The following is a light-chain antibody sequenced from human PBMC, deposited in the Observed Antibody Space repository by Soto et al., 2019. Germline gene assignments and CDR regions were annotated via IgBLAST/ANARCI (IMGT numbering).Light chain of an antibody. V-gene: IGLV7-43*01. CDR3: LLYYGGAQVL. Sequence: QTVVTQEPSLTVSPGGTVTLTCASSAGAVTSAYYPNWFQQIPGQAPRALISSTNNKHPWTPARFSGSLLGGKAALTLSGAQPEDEADYYCLLYYGGAQVLFGRGTKVTVL. CDR1: AGAVTSAYY. J-gene: IGLJ2*01. CDR2: STN.